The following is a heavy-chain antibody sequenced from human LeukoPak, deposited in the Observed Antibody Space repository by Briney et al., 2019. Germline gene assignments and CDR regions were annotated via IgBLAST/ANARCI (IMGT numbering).Heavy chain of an antibody. CDR1: GFTFSSYS. Sequence: GGSLRLSCAASGFTFSSYSMNWVRQAPGKGLEWVSYISSSSSTIYYADSVKGRFTISRDNAKNSLYLQMNSLRAEDTAVYYCARVTYYYDSSGSVEYYYYYMDVWGKGTTVTVSS. CDR2: ISSSSSTI. CDR3: ARVTYYYDSSGSVEYYYYYMDV. J-gene: IGHJ6*03. V-gene: IGHV3-48*01. D-gene: IGHD3-22*01.